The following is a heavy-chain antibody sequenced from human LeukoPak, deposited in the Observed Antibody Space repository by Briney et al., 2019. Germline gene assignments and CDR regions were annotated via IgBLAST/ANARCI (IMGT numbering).Heavy chain of an antibody. V-gene: IGHV4-34*01. CDR2: INHSGST. Sequence: SETQSLTCAVYGGSFSGYYWSWIRQPPGKGLEWIGEINHSGSTNYNPSLKSRVTISVDTSKNQFSLKLSSVTAADTAVYYCARGRSTSWRTLYYYYGMDVWGQGTTVTVSS. CDR1: GGSFSGYY. CDR3: ARGRSTSWRTLYYYYGMDV. J-gene: IGHJ6*02. D-gene: IGHD2-2*01.